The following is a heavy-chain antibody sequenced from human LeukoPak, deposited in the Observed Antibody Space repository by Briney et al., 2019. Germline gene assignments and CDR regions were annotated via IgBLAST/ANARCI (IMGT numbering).Heavy chain of an antibody. V-gene: IGHV1-2*02. D-gene: IGHD2-2*02. CDR2: MTPNSGGT. CDR3: ARRDCRSTSCYNANYGLDV. CDR1: GYTFTDYS. Sequence: ASVKVSCKASGYTFTDYSLHWVRQAPGQGLEWMGWMTPNSGGTNYAQQFQGRVTMTRDTSISTAYMELSRLRSDDTAVYYCARRDCRSTSCYNANYGLDVWGQGTTVTVSS. J-gene: IGHJ6*02.